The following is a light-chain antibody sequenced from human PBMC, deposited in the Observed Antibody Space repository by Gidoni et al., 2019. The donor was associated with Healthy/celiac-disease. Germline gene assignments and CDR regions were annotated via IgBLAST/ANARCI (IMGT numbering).Light chain of an antibody. J-gene: IGLJ1*01. Sequence: QSALTQPPSVFGSPGQSVTIPCTGTSSDVGYYNRVSWYQQPPGKAPKLLIYEVSNRPSGFPDRFSGSKSGNTASLTISGLQAEDEADYYCSSYTTNSTPYVFGTGTKVTVL. CDR2: EVS. CDR1: SSDVGYYNR. CDR3: SSYTTNSTPYV. V-gene: IGLV2-18*02.